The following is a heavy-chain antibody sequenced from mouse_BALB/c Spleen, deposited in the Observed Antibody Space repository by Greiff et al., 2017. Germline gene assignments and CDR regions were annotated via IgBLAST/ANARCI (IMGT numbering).Heavy chain of an antibody. Sequence: EVQRVESGGGLVKPGGSLKLSCAVSGFTFSSYAMSWVRQSPEKRLEWVAEISSGGSYTYYPDTVTGRFTISRDNAKNTLYLEMSSLRSEDTAMYYCARGGYGNSAWFAYWGQGTLVTVSA. CDR3: ARGGYGNSAWFAY. V-gene: IGHV5-9-4*01. D-gene: IGHD2-1*01. J-gene: IGHJ3*01. CDR1: GFTFSSYA. CDR2: ISSGGSYT.